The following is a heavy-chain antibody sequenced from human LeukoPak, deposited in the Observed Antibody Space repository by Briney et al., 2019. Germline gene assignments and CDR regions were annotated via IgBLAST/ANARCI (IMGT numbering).Heavy chain of an antibody. J-gene: IGHJ4*02. D-gene: IGHD4-17*01. CDR2: MNPDNDNT. V-gene: IGHV1-8*01. Sequence: ASVKVSCKASGYTFTTYDINWVRQAPGQGLEWMGWMNPDNDNTGYAQKFQGRVTMTRNTSISTAYMELSSLTSEDTAVYYCARAGSPTVTTLGYWGQGTLVTVSS. CDR3: ARAGSPTVTTLGY. CDR1: GYTFTTYD.